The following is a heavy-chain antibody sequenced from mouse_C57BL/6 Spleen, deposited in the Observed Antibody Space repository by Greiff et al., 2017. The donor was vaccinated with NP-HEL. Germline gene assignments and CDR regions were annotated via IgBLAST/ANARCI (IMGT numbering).Heavy chain of an antibody. V-gene: IGHV1-85*01. CDR1: GYTFTSYD. CDR2: IYPGDGGT. Sequence: QVHVKQSGPELVKPGASVKLSCKASGYTFTSYDINWVKQRPGQGLEWIGWIYPGDGGTNYNEKFKGKATLTVDPSSSTAYMELHRLTSEDAAVYVCARPLYYYGSSYPFAYWGQGTLVTVSA. CDR3: ARPLYYYGSSYPFAY. J-gene: IGHJ3*01. D-gene: IGHD1-1*01.